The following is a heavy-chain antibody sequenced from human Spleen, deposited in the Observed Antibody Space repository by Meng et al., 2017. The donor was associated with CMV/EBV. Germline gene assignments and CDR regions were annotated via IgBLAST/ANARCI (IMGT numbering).Heavy chain of an antibody. CDR2: ISGSGGGT. J-gene: IGHJ4*02. Sequence: GESLKISCAASGFRFDDHGMSWVRQAPGKGLEWVSAISGSGGGTYYADSVKGRFTISRDNSKNTLYLQMNSLRAEDTAVYYCAKGLTSGSYYMYSWGQGTLVTVSS. CDR1: GFRFDDHG. D-gene: IGHD3-10*01. V-gene: IGHV3-23*01. CDR3: AKGLTSGSYYMYS.